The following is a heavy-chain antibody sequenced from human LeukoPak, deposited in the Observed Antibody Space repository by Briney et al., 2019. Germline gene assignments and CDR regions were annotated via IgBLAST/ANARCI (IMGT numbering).Heavy chain of an antibody. J-gene: IGHJ4*02. CDR3: ARGGDSSGYYYPVFDY. CDR1: GGSISSGGYY. CDR2: IYYSGST. Sequence: SETLSLTCTVSGGSISSGGYYWSWIRQHPGKGLEWIGYIYYSGSTYYNPSLKSRVTISVDTSKNQFSLKLSSVTAADTALYYCARGGDSSGYYYPVFDYWGQGTLVTVSS. D-gene: IGHD3-22*01. V-gene: IGHV4-31*03.